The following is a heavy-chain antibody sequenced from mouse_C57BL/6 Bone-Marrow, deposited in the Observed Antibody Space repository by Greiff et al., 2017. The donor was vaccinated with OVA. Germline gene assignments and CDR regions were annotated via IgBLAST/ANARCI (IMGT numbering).Heavy chain of an antibody. CDR2: ISYDGSN. D-gene: IGHD1-1*01. V-gene: IGHV3-6*01. CDR1: GYSITSGYY. J-gene: IGHJ1*03. Sequence: EVHLVESGPGLVKPSQSLSLTCSVTGYSITSGYYWNWIRQFPGNKLEWMGYISYDGSNNYNPSLKNRISITRDTSKNQFFLKLNSVTTEDTATYYCARSYYGSPLGVWGTGTTVTVSS. CDR3: ARSYYGSPLGV.